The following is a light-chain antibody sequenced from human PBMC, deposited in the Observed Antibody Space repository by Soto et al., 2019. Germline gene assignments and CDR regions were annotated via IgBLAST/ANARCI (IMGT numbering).Light chain of an antibody. Sequence: EILLTQSPATLSLSPGDRASLSCRASQSVGVYLAWYQQKVGQAPRLLIFDASNRATGVPARFSGSGSGTDFTLTISSLQSEDFAVYYCHQRYDWPLTFGPGTKVDFK. J-gene: IGKJ3*01. CDR2: DAS. CDR1: QSVGVY. CDR3: HQRYDWPLT. V-gene: IGKV3-11*01.